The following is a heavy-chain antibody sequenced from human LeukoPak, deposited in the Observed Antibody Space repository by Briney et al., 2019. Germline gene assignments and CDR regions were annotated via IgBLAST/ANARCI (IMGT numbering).Heavy chain of an antibody. V-gene: IGHV3-30*18. J-gene: IGHJ5*02. Sequence: GRSLRLYCAASGFTFSSYGMHWVRQAAGKGLEWVAVISYDGSNKYYADSVKGRFTISRDNSKNTLYLQMNSLRAEDTAVYYCAKDQFGGFDPWGQGTLVTVSS. CDR1: GFTFSSYG. D-gene: IGHD3-10*01. CDR3: AKDQFGGFDP. CDR2: ISYDGSNK.